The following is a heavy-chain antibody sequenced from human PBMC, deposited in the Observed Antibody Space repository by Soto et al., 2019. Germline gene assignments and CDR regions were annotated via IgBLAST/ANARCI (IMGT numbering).Heavy chain of an antibody. J-gene: IGHJ4*02. CDR1: GYTFSSYH. V-gene: IGHV1-18*01. CDR3: ARDLPPVDY. Sequence: QIQLVQSGAEVKKPGASVKVSYKASGYTFSSYHMTWVRQAPGQGLEWMGWISAYNGNTNYAQNPQGRVTMTTDPSTSTAYMELRSLRSDDTAVYYCARDLPPVDYWGQGTLVTVSS. CDR2: ISAYNGNT.